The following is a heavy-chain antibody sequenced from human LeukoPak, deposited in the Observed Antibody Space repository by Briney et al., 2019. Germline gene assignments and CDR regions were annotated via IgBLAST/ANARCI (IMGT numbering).Heavy chain of an antibody. CDR2: IYYSGST. V-gene: IGHV4-30-4*01. J-gene: IGHJ4*02. CDR3: ARDSSGYYYY. CDR1: GGSISSGDYY. D-gene: IGHD3-22*01. Sequence: SETLSLTCTVSGGSISSGDYYWSWIRQSPGKGLEWIGYIYYSGSTYYNPSLKSRVTISVDTSKNQFSLKLSSVTAADTAVYYCARDSSGYYYYWGQGTLVTVSS.